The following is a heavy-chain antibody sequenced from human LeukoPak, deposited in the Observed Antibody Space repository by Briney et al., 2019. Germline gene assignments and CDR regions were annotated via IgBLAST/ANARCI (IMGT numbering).Heavy chain of an antibody. CDR1: GFTFSSYG. V-gene: IGHV3-33*01. CDR3: ARDHSGAQLWVDPVF. J-gene: IGHJ4*02. CDR2: IWYDGSNK. Sequence: GGSLRLSCAASGFTFSSYGMHWVRQAPGKGLEWVAVIWYDGSNKYYADSVKGRFTISRDNSKNTLYLQMNSLRAEDTAVYYCARDHSGAQLWVDPVFWGQGTLVTVSS. D-gene: IGHD5-18*01.